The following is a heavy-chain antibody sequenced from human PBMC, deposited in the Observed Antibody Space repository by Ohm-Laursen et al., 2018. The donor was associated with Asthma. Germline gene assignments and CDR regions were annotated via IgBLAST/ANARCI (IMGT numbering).Heavy chain of an antibody. CDR1: GGPFSTSV. J-gene: IGHJ4*02. CDR2: INSVFGTS. CDR3: ARKAGSCITSNCYSLDF. Sequence: SVKVSCKSLGGPFSTSVIGWVRQAPGHGLEWLGGINSVFGTSTYAQKFHDRFTITADESTSTVYMTLSSLTSEDTAVYYCARKAGSCITSNCYSLDFWGQGTLVTVSS. D-gene: IGHD2-15*01. V-gene: IGHV1-69*13.